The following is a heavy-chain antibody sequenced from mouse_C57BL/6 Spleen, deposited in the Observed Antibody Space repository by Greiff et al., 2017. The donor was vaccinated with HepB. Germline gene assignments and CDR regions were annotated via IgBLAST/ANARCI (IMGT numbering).Heavy chain of an antibody. J-gene: IGHJ3*01. CDR1: GYTFTSYW. Sequence: VQLQQPGAELVRPGTSVKLSCKASGYTFTSYWMHWVKQRPGQGLEWIGVIDPSDSYTNYNQKFKGKATLTVDTSSSTAYMQLSSLTSEDSAVYYCAREEDIPALRRFAYWGQGTLVTVSA. D-gene: IGHD1-2*01. CDR3: AREEDIPALRRFAY. CDR2: IDPSDSYT. V-gene: IGHV1-59*01.